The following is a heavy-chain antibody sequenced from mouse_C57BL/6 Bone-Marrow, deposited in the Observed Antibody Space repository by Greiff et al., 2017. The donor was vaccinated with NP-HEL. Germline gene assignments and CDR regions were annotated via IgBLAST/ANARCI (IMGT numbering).Heavy chain of an antibody. CDR1: GYTFTSYW. Sequence: QVQLQQPGAELVRPGSSVKLSCKASGYTFTSYWMDWVKQRPGQGLEWIGNIYPSDSETHYNQKFKDKATLTVDKSSSTAYMQLSSLTSEDSAVYFCAGYHWYFDVWGTGTTVTVSS. CDR3: AGYHWYFDV. V-gene: IGHV1-61*01. J-gene: IGHJ1*03. D-gene: IGHD2-2*01. CDR2: IYPSDSET.